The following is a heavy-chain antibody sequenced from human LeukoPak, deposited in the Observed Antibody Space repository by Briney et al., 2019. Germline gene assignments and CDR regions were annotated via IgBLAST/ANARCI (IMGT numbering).Heavy chain of an antibody. J-gene: IGHJ4*02. D-gene: IGHD6-13*01. Sequence: GGSLRLSCAASGFTSSTYDIHWVRQAPGKGLEWVAVIWYDGSNKYYADSVKGRFTVSRDNSKNTLYLQMNSLRAEDTAVYYCARGSDSSSLDNWSQGTLVTVSS. V-gene: IGHV3-33*01. CDR1: GFTSSTYD. CDR2: IWYDGSNK. CDR3: ARGSDSSSLDN.